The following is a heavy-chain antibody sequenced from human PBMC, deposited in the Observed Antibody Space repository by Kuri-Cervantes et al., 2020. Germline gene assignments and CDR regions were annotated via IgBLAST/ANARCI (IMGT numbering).Heavy chain of an antibody. CDR1: GFTFSDYY. D-gene: IGHD1-26*01. Sequence: GGSLRLSCAAPGFTFSDYYMSWIRQAPGKGLEWVSYISSSSSTIYYADSVKGRFTISRDNAKNSLYLQMNSLRDEDTAVYYCARCSGSYSDWFDPWGQGTLVTVSS. CDR2: ISSSSSTI. V-gene: IGHV3-11*04. CDR3: ARCSGSYSDWFDP. J-gene: IGHJ5*02.